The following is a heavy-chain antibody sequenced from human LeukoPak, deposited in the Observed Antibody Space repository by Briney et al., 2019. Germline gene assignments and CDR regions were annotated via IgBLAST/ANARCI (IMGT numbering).Heavy chain of an antibody. D-gene: IGHD3-22*01. CDR2: MYWDDDN. V-gene: IGHV2-5*02. J-gene: IGHJ4*02. Sequence: SSPTLAKPTNILTLTFSFSEFSLIRRGVGVGLIRQPPGNSLEWLAYMYWDDDNRYSPSLKSRLTITKDTTKNQVVLTMTNMDPVDTATYYCAHVSTYYYDSSGYLDYWGQGTLVTVSS. CDR1: EFSLIRRGVG. CDR3: AHVSTYYYDSSGYLDY.